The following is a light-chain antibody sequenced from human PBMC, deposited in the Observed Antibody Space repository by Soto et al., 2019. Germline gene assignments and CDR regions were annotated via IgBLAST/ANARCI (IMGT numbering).Light chain of an antibody. CDR1: SSDIVGYND. J-gene: IGLJ2*01. Sequence: QSALTQPSSVSGSPGQSIPISCTGTSSDIVGYNDVSWYHQHPGKAPKLLIYDVTNQPSGVSHRFSGSKSGNTAALNISGLQAEDEADYYCSSHTSSDTLVIFGGGTKLTVL. V-gene: IGLV2-14*03. CDR2: DVT. CDR3: SSHTSSDTLVI.